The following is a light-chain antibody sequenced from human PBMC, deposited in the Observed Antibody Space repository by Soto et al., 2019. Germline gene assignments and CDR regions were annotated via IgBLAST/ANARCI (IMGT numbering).Light chain of an antibody. J-gene: IGLJ1*01. Sequence: QSALTQRASVYGSPGQSSTISCPGTSGVFRVYSSVSWCQYQPDSPPRLIIYDVRCRPSGVCNRLCGSQSANAAFLSICGLQAGDEAGYCWCSDRPGTPCVFGPGNMVT. V-gene: IGLV2-14*01. CDR3: CSDRPGTPCV. CDR1: SGVFRVYSS. CDR2: DVR.